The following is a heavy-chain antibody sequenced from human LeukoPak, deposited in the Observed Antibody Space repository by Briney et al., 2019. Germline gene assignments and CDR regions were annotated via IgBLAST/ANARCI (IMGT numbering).Heavy chain of an antibody. D-gene: IGHD3-22*01. CDR1: GFTVSSNY. Sequence: GGSLRLSCAASGFTVSSNYVSWVRQAPGKGLEWVSVIYSGGSTYYADSVKGRFTISRDNAKNSVYLQMNSLRAEDAAVYYCARDGSAYYNENTGFRGEFDSWGQGALVIVSS. V-gene: IGHV3-66*01. J-gene: IGHJ4*02. CDR3: ARDGSAYYNENTGFRGEFDS. CDR2: IYSGGST.